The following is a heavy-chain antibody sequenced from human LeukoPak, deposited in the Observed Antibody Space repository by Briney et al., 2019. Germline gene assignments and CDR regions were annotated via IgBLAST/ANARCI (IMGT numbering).Heavy chain of an antibody. CDR3: ARDRGSILWFGDV. D-gene: IGHD3-10*01. Sequence: GGSLRLSCAAFGFTFSSYAMHWVRQAPGKGLEWVAVISYDGSNKYYADSVKGRFTISRDNSKNTLYLQMNSLRAEDTAVYYCARDRGSILWFGDVWGQGTMVTVSS. CDR1: GFTFSSYA. J-gene: IGHJ3*01. V-gene: IGHV3-30-3*01. CDR2: ISYDGSNK.